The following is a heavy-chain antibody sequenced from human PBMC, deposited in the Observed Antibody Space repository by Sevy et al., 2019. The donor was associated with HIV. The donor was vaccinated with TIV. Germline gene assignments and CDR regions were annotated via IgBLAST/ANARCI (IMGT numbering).Heavy chain of an antibody. J-gene: IGHJ6*03. CDR3: ARVHSGYDYSYYYYMDV. Sequence: SETLSLTCTVSGGSISSGGYYWSWIRQHPGKGLEGIGYIYYSGSTYYNPSLKSRVTISVDTSKNQFSLKLSSVTAADTAVYYCARVHSGYDYSYYYYMDVWGKGTTATVSS. CDR2: IYYSGST. D-gene: IGHD5-12*01. CDR1: GGSISSGGYY. V-gene: IGHV4-31*03.